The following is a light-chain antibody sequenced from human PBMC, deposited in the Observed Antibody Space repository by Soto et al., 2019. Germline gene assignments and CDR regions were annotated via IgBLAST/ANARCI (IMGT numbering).Light chain of an antibody. CDR2: GAS. J-gene: IGKJ1*01. Sequence: EIVLTQSPGTLSLSPGERVTLTCRASQSVSGRYLAWYQQKPGQAPRLLLYGASSRATGIPDRFSGSGSGTEFTLTISRLEPEDFAVYYCQQHGSSPRTFGQGTKVEIK. CDR1: QSVSGRY. CDR3: QQHGSSPRT. V-gene: IGKV3-20*01.